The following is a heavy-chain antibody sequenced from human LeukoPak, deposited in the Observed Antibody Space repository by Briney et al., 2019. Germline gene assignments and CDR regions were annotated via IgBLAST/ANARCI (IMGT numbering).Heavy chain of an antibody. CDR1: GFTCSSYA. CDR2: ISDSGGST. V-gene: IGHV3-23*01. D-gene: IGHD2-15*01. CDR3: ARVSFADGGYFDY. J-gene: IGHJ4*02. Sequence: QTAGSLSLTGAASGFTCSSYAMSWVRQAPGKGLEGCSAISDSGGSTYYADSVKGRFTISRDNSKNPLYLQMTSLRAEDTAVYYCARVSFADGGYFDYWGQGSLVTVSS.